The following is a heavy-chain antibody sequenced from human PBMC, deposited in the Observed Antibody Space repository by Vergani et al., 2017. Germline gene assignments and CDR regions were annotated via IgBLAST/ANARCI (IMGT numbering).Heavy chain of an antibody. CDR2: IRSDESRR. V-gene: IGHV3-30*02. D-gene: IGHD2-15*01. CDR3: ARISGGSAPYLHY. J-gene: IGHJ1*01. CDR1: GFTFNSYC. Sequence: QVQLVESGGGVVQPGGSLRLSCAASGFTFNSYCMHWVRQAPGKGLEWVASIRSDESRRYYGDSMEGPFTISRDNSKNTLYLQMKSLRPEDTAVYYCARISGGSAPYLHYWGQGTLVTVAS.